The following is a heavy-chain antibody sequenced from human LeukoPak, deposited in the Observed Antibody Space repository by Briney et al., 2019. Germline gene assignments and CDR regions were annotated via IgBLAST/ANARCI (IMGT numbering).Heavy chain of an antibody. CDR3: ARDPEQLYYFDY. CDR2: IWYDGSNK. Sequence: SGGSLRLSCAASGFTFSSYGMHWVRQAPGKGLEWVAVIWYDGSNKYYADSVKGRFTISRDNSKNTLYLQMNSLRAEDTAVYYCARDPEQLYYFDYWGQGTLVTVSS. V-gene: IGHV3-30*19. CDR1: GFTFSSYG. D-gene: IGHD6-6*01. J-gene: IGHJ4*02.